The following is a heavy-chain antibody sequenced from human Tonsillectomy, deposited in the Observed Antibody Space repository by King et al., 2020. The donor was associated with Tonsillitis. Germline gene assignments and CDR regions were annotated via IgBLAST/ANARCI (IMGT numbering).Heavy chain of an antibody. CDR2: IHYDERTK. CDR1: EFTFSSHA. V-gene: IGHV3-30*02. CDR3: AKESGPTNPFDS. J-gene: IGHJ4*02. D-gene: IGHD1-14*01. Sequence: VQLVESGGGVVQPGGSLRLSCASSEFTFSSHAMHWVRQAPGKGLEWIAFIHYDERTKFYADSAEGRFTIARDNSQNTLYLQMSSLRPEDTAVYYCAKESGPTNPFDSWGQGTQVTVSS.